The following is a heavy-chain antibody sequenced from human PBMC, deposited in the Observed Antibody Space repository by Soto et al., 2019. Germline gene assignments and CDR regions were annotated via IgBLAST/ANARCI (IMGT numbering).Heavy chain of an antibody. CDR3: ANIVVGPAALPLDV. V-gene: IGHV3-30-3*01. CDR2: ISYDGSNK. Sequence: GGSLRLSCAASGFTFSRYAMHWVRQAPGKGLEWVAVISYDGSNKYYADSVKGRFNISRDKSKNTLYLQMNSLRAEDTAVYYCANIVVGPAALPLDVCGPGTTVTVSS. D-gene: IGHD2-2*01. J-gene: IGHJ6*02. CDR1: GFTFSRYA.